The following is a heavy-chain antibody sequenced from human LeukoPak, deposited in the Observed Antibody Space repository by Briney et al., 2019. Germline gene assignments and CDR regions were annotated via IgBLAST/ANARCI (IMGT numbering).Heavy chain of an antibody. Sequence: PGRSLRLSCAASGFTFSSYDIHWVRQAPGKGLEWVAFIRYDGSKKDYADSVKGRFTISRDNSKNTLSLQMNSLRAEDTAVYYCARVRFSGYERFDYWGQGTLVIVSS. CDR3: ARVRFSGYERFDY. V-gene: IGHV3-33*01. CDR2: IRYDGSKK. J-gene: IGHJ4*02. D-gene: IGHD5-12*01. CDR1: GFTFSSYD.